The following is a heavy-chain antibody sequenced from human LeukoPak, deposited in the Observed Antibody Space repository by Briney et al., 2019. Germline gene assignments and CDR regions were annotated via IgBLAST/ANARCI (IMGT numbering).Heavy chain of an antibody. CDR2: IDPSDSYT. CDR1: GYSFTSYW. J-gene: IGHJ5*02. Sequence: GESLKISCKGSGYSFTSYWISWVRQMPGKGLEWMGRIDPSDSYTKYSPSFQGHVTISADKSISTAYLQWSSLKASDTAMYYCARHSRGSGSYHNWFDPWGQGTLVTVSS. CDR3: ARHSRGSGSYHNWFDP. D-gene: IGHD1-26*01. V-gene: IGHV5-10-1*01.